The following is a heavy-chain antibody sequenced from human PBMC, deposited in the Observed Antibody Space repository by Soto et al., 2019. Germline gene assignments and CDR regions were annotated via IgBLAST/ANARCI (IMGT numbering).Heavy chain of an antibody. V-gene: IGHV3-30*18. CDR3: AKSTGMTTGVTSVDY. Sequence: QVQVVESGGGVVQPGRSLRLSCAASGFTFSSYGMHWVRQAPGKGLEWVAVISFEGKNKDYVDSVKGRFTISRDNSKNTLYLPMNSLRAEDTAVYYCAKSTGMTTGVTSVDYWGQGTLVTVSS. J-gene: IGHJ4*02. CDR1: GFTFSSYG. CDR2: ISFEGKNK. D-gene: IGHD4-17*01.